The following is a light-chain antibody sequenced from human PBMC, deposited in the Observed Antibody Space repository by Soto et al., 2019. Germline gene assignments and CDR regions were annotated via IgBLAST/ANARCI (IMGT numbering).Light chain of an antibody. CDR2: WAS. J-gene: IGKJ2*01. Sequence: DIVMTQSPDSLAVSLGERATINCKSSQSVLYSSNNKNHLAWYQQKPGQPPKLLIYWASTRESGVPDRFSGSGSGTDCPLTISSLQAEDVAVYYCQQYYSTPPTFGQGTKREIK. CDR1: QSVLYSSNNKNH. V-gene: IGKV4-1*01. CDR3: QQYYSTPPT.